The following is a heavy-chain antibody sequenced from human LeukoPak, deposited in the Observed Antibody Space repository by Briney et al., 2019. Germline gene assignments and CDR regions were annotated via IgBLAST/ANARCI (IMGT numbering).Heavy chain of an antibody. Sequence: PGGSLRLSCAASGFTFSSYWMSWVRQAPGKGLEWVSYISSSGSTIYYADSVKGRFTISRDSAKNSLYLQMNSLRAEDTAVYYCARVGTTVTTDAFDIWGQGTMVTVSS. V-gene: IGHV3-48*04. CDR1: GFTFSSYW. CDR3: ARVGTTVTTDAFDI. D-gene: IGHD4-17*01. J-gene: IGHJ3*02. CDR2: ISSSGSTI.